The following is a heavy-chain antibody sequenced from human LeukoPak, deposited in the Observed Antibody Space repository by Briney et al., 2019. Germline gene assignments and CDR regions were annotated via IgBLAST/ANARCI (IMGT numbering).Heavy chain of an antibody. CDR1: GGSISSSNW. D-gene: IGHD2-2*01. CDR3: ASLYCSSTSCYFYY. V-gene: IGHV4-4*02. Sequence: SGTLSLTCAVSGGSISSSNWWSWVRPPPGKGLEWFGEIYHSGSTNYNPSLKSRVTISIDKSKNQFSLKLSSVTAADTAVYYCASLYCSSTSCYFYYWGQGTLVTVSS. J-gene: IGHJ4*02. CDR2: IYHSGST.